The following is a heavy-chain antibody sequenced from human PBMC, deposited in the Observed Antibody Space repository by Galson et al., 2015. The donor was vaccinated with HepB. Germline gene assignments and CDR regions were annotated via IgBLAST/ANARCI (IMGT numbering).Heavy chain of an antibody. CDR2: ISSISSTI. CDR1: GLTFSSYN. V-gene: IGHV3-48*02. J-gene: IGHJ6*03. D-gene: IGHD2/OR15-2a*01. CDR3: ARDAEYTYYYMDV. Sequence: SLRLSCAASGLTFSSYNMNWVRQAPGRGLEWVSYISSISSTIYYADSVKGRFTISRDNAKNSLYLQMNSLRDEDTAVYYCARDAEYTYYYMDVWGKGTTVTVSS.